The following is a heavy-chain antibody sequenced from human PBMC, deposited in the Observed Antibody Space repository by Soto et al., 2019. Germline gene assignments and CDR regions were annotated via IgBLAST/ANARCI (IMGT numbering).Heavy chain of an antibody. V-gene: IGHV4-4*02. CDR2: IHHSGST. J-gene: IGHJ3*01. Sequence: QVQLQESGPGLVKPSGTLSLTCAVSSGSISSSNWWSWVRQPPGQGRGWIGEIHHSGSTNYNPSLKPRVTISVDESKNQFSLKLSSVTAAEPAVDYCARLKWAPRDDAFDLWGQGTMVTVSS. CDR3: ARLKWAPRDDAFDL. CDR1: SGSISSSNW. D-gene: IGHD1-26*01.